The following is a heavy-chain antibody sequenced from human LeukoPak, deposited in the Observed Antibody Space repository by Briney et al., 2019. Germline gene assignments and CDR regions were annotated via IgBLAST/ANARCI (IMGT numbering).Heavy chain of an antibody. CDR2: IYYSGST. J-gene: IGHJ6*02. V-gene: IGHV4-59*01. CDR3: ARGEDTAMSKGYYYGMDV. Sequence: PSETLSLTCTVAGGFISSYYWSWIRQPPGKGLEWIGYIYYSGSTNYNPSLKSRVTISVDTSKNQFSLKLSSVTAADTAVYYCARGEDTAMSKGYYYGMDVWGQGTTVTVSS. CDR1: GGFISSYY. D-gene: IGHD5-18*01.